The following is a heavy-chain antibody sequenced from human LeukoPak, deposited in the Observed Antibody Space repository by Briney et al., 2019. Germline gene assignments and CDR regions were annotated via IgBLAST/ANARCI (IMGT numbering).Heavy chain of an antibody. J-gene: IGHJ5*02. CDR2: ISGSGGST. CDR1: GFTFSSYA. D-gene: IGHD3-10*02. CDR3: AKDRWSGQSYNWFDP. V-gene: IGHV3-23*01. Sequence: GGSLRLSCAASGFTFSSYAMSWVRQAPGKGLEWVSAISGSGGSTYYADSVEGRFTISRDNSKNTLYLQMNSLRAEDTAVYYCAKDRWSGQSYNWFDPWGQGTLVTVSS.